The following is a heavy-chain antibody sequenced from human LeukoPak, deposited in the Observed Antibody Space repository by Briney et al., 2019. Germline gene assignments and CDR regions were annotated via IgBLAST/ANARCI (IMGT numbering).Heavy chain of an antibody. Sequence: GGSLRLSCTASGFTFGDYAMSWFRQAPGKGLEWVGFIRSKAYGGTTEYAASVKGRFTISRDDSKSIAYLQMNSLKTDDTSVYYCAKTRSENNPVYWGQGTLTTVSS. V-gene: IGHV3-49*03. J-gene: IGHJ4*02. CDR1: GFTFGDYA. CDR3: AKTRSENNPVY. D-gene: IGHD1/OR15-1a*01. CDR2: IRSKAYGGTT.